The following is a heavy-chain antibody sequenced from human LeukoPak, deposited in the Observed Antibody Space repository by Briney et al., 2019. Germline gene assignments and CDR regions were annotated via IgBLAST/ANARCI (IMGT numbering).Heavy chain of an antibody. CDR1: GFTFSNYN. CDR2: ITSSSSSYI. CDR3: ARDEYSSSSVPNYYYGMDV. Sequence: GGSLSLSCAASGFTFSNYNMKWVRQAAGKGLEWVSYITSSSSSYIYYADSVKGRFTISRDNAKNSLYLQMNSLRAEDTAVYYCARDEYSSSSVPNYYYGMDVWGQGTTVTVSS. D-gene: IGHD6-6*01. V-gene: IGHV3-21*05. J-gene: IGHJ6*02.